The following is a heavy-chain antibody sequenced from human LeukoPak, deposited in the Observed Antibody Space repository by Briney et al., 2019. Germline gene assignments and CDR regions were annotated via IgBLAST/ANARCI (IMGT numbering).Heavy chain of an antibody. D-gene: IGHD3-16*01. J-gene: IGHJ3*02. CDR1: GFTFSSYG. V-gene: IGHV3-30*02. Sequence: GGSLRLSCAASGFTFSSYGMHWVRQAPGKGLEWVAFIRYDGSNKYYADSVKGRFTISRDNSKKTLYLQMNSLRAEDTVVYYCAKDLPEPYDYVSGAFDIWGQGTMVTVSS. CDR2: IRYDGSNK. CDR3: AKDLPEPYDYVSGAFDI.